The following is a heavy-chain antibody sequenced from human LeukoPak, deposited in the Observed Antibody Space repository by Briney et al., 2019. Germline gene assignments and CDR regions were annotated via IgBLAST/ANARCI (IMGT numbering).Heavy chain of an antibody. CDR3: ARQISDYYYYYMDV. J-gene: IGHJ6*03. V-gene: IGHV4-39*01. Sequence: KPSETLSLTCTVSGGSISSSNYYWGWIRQPPGKGLEWIGTIYYSGTTYYNPSLESRVTISEDTSKNQFSLTLRSVTAADTAVYYCARQISDYYYYYMDVWGKGTMVTVSS. D-gene: IGHD3-10*01. CDR1: GGSISSSNYY. CDR2: IYYSGTT.